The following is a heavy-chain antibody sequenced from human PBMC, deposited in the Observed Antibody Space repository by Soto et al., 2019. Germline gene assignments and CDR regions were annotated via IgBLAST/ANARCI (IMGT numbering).Heavy chain of an antibody. CDR1: GGTFSSYA. CDR2: IIPIFGTA. CDR3: ALSSSWYITNYYYYGMDV. Sequence: ASVKVSCKASGGTFSSYAISWVRQAPGQGLEWMGGIIPIFGTANYAQKFQGRVTITADESTSTAYMELSSLRSEDTAVYYCALSSSWYITNYYYYGMDVWGQGTTVTVSS. V-gene: IGHV1-69*13. D-gene: IGHD6-13*01. J-gene: IGHJ6*02.